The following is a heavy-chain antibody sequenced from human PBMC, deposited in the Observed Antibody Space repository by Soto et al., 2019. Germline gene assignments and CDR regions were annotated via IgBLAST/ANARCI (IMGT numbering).Heavy chain of an antibody. J-gene: IGHJ4*02. CDR2: ISYDGSIK. CDR1: GFTFSSYG. CDR3: AKMKVGREEY. V-gene: IGHV3-30*18. D-gene: IGHD1-26*01. Sequence: QVQLVESGGGVVQPGRSLRLSCAASGFTFSSYGMHWVRQAPGKGLEWVAVISYDGSIKYYADSEKGRFTISRDNSKNTGCLQRNCGTAADTAVYYWAKMKVGREEYWGQVTLVIVCS.